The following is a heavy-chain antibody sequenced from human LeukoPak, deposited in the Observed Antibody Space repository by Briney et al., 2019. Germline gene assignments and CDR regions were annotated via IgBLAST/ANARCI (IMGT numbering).Heavy chain of an antibody. Sequence: GGSLRLSCAASGSTFSGYPTHWVRQTPGRGLEWVAVISYDGSDKHYADLVKGRFTISRDNSKNTVYLQMNSLRAEGTAVYYCAREGSRGYYPYWGQGILVTVSS. CDR1: GSTFSGYP. CDR3: AREGSRGYYPY. D-gene: IGHD3-22*01. J-gene: IGHJ4*02. V-gene: IGHV3-30-3*01. CDR2: ISYDGSDK.